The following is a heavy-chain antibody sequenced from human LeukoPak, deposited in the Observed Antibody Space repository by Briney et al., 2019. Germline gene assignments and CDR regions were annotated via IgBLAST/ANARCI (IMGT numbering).Heavy chain of an antibody. D-gene: IGHD4-17*01. V-gene: IGHV1-46*01. Sequence: ASVTVSFTSSVYTFTIYYMHWVRQAPGQGLEWMGIINPSGGSTSYAQKFQGRVTMTRDTSTSTVYMELSSLRSEDTAVYYCAVTGSGTVTTWGIFDYWGQGTLVTVSS. CDR2: INPSGGST. CDR3: AVTGSGTVTTWGIFDY. J-gene: IGHJ4*02. CDR1: VYTFTIYY.